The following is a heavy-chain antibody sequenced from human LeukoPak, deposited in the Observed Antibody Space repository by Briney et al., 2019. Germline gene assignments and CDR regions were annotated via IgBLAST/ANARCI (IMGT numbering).Heavy chain of an antibody. V-gene: IGHV3-64*01. J-gene: IGHJ4*02. Sequence: PGGSLRLSCAASGFTFSTFAMQWVRQAPEKGLEYVSGINTDGGTTFYANSVKGRFTISRDNPKNTLYLQMGSLRAEDTAVYYCARDGVATNDHWGQGTLVTVSS. CDR2: INTDGGTT. CDR1: GFTFSTFA. CDR3: ARDGVATNDH. D-gene: IGHD5-24*01.